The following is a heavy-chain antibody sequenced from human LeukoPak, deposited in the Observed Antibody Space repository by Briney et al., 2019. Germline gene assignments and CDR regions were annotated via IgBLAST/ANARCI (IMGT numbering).Heavy chain of an antibody. CDR2: INPSGGST. CDR1: GYTFTSYY. Sequence: ASVKVSCKASGYTFTSYYMHWVRQAPGQGLEWMGIINPSGGSTSCAQKFQGRVAMTRDMSTSTVYMELSSLRSEDTAVYYCARANKPYGDSPGYWGQGTLVTVSS. D-gene: IGHD4-17*01. V-gene: IGHV1-46*01. CDR3: ARANKPYGDSPGY. J-gene: IGHJ4*02.